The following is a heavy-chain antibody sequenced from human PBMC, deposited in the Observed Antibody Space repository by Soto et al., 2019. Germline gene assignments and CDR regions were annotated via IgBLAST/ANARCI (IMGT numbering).Heavy chain of an antibody. V-gene: IGHV3-33*01. D-gene: IGHD3-10*01. CDR3: AREGTMVRGFDC. Sequence: QVQLVESGGGAVQPGRSLRLSCAASGFTFSSYGMNWVRQAPGKGLEWVALIWYDGSNKYYVDSVKGRFSISRDNSKNTLYLQMNSLRTEDTAGYYCAREGTMVRGFDCWGQGTLVTVSS. CDR1: GFTFSSYG. J-gene: IGHJ4*02. CDR2: IWYDGSNK.